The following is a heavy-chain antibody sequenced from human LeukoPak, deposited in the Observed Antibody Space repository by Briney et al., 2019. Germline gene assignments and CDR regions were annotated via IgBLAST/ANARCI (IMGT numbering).Heavy chain of an antibody. J-gene: IGHJ5*02. CDR2: IYYSGST. V-gene: IGHV4-39*01. Sequence: GSLRLSCAASGFTFSNYWMTWVRQPPGKGLEWLGTIYYSGSTYCNPSLKSRLTISVDTSKNQFSLILSSVTAADTAVYYCARQMSGWFDPWGQGTLVTVSS. D-gene: IGHD3-10*01. CDR3: ARQMSGWFDP. CDR1: GFTFSNYW.